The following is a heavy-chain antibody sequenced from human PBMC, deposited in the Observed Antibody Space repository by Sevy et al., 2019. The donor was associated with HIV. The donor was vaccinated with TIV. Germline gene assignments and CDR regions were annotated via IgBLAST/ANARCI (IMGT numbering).Heavy chain of an antibody. CDR2: ISYDGSNK. Sequence: GGSLRLSCAASGFTFSSYGMHWVRQAPGKGLEWVAVISYDGSNKYYADSVKGRFTISRDNSKNTLYLQMNSLRAEDTAVYYCAKDFGLGCTWILIWALGYWGQGTLVTVSS. CDR3: AKDFGLGCTWILIWALGY. D-gene: IGHD5-18*01. J-gene: IGHJ4*02. CDR1: GFTFSSYG. V-gene: IGHV3-30*18.